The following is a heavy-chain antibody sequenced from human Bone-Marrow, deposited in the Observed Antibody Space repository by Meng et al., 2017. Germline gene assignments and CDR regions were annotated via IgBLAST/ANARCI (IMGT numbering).Heavy chain of an antibody. Sequence: LQESVPCRFKPPDTLSLTFTVSGGSISSSSYYWGWIRQPPGKGLEWIGIIYYSGSTYYNPSLKSRVTISVDTSKNQFSLKLSSVTAADTAVYYCARGGDYYDSSGSFDYWGQGTLVTVSS. J-gene: IGHJ4*02. CDR1: GGSISSSSYY. D-gene: IGHD3-22*01. CDR3: ARGGDYYDSSGSFDY. CDR2: IYYSGST. V-gene: IGHV4-39*07.